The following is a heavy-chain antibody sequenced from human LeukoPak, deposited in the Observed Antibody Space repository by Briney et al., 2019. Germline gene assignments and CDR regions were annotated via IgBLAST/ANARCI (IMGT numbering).Heavy chain of an antibody. V-gene: IGHV4-59*01. D-gene: IGHD6-13*01. CDR2: IYYSGST. J-gene: IGHJ4*02. CDR1: GGSISSYY. CDR3: ARGLAAAAGTGEIDY. Sequence: SKTLSLTCTVSGGSISSYYWRWIRQPPGKGLEWIGYIYYSGSTNYNPSLKSRVTISVDTSKNQFSLKLSSVTAADTAVYYCARGLAAAAGTGEIDYWGQGTLVTVSS.